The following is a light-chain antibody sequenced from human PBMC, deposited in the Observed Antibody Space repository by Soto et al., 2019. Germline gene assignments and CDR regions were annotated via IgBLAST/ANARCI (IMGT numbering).Light chain of an antibody. CDR2: KAS. V-gene: IGKV1-5*03. Sequence: IQMTQSPSTLSGSVGDRVTITCRASQTISSWLAWYQQKPGKAPKLLIYKASTLKSGVPSRFSGSGSGTEFTLTISSLQPDDFATYYCQQYNSYSGTFGQGTKVDNK. CDR3: QQYNSYSGT. CDR1: QTISSW. J-gene: IGKJ1*01.